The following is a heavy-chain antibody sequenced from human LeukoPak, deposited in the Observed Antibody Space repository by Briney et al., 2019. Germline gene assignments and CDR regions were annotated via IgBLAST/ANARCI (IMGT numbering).Heavy chain of an antibody. CDR1: GFTFSSYS. D-gene: IGHD6-19*01. CDR3: ARDTGSGWYNY. J-gene: IGHJ4*02. Sequence: GGSLRLSCAASGFTFSSYSMNWVRQAPGKGLEWVSSISSSSSYMYYADSVKGRFTISRDNAKNSLYLQMNSLRAEDTAVYYCARDTGSGWYNYWGQGTLVTVSS. V-gene: IGHV3-21*01. CDR2: ISSSSSYM.